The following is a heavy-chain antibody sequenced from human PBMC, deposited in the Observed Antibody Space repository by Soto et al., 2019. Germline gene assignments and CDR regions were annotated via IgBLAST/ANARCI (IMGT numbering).Heavy chain of an antibody. J-gene: IGHJ3*02. V-gene: IGHV3-21*01. CDR1: GFTFSSYS. D-gene: IGHD3-9*01. Sequence: ESGGGLVKPGGSLRLSCAASGFTFSSYSMNWVRQAPGKGLEWVSSISSSSSYIYYADSVKGRFTISRDNAKNSLYLQMNSLRVEDTAVYYCARDLHDILTGYYRADAFDIWGQGTMVTVSS. CDR2: ISSSSSYI. CDR3: ARDLHDILTGYYRADAFDI.